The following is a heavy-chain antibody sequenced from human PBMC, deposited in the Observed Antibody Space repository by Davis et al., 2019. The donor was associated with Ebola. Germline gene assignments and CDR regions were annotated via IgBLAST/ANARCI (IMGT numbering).Heavy chain of an antibody. V-gene: IGHV3-23*01. Sequence: GESLKISCAASGFTVSSNYMSWVRQAPGKGLEWVSAISGSGGSTYYADSVKGRFTISRDNSKNTLYLQMNSLRAEDTAVYYCAKYAESPYYDFWSGSHYFDYWGQGTLVTVSS. CDR1: GFTVSSNY. D-gene: IGHD3-3*01. CDR3: AKYAESPYYDFWSGSHYFDY. CDR2: ISGSGGST. J-gene: IGHJ4*02.